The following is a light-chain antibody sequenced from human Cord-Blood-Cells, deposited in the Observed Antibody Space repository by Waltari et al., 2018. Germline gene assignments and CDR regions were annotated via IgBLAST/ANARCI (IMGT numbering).Light chain of an antibody. Sequence: QSVLTQPPSASGTPGQRVTISCSGSSSNIGSNYVYWYQQLPGTAPKLLIYRNNQRPAGVPDRFSGSKSGTSASLAMSGRRSEDEADYYCAAWDDSLSGLYVFGTGTKVTVL. CDR3: AAWDDSLSGLYV. V-gene: IGLV1-47*01. CDR1: SSNIGSNY. CDR2: RNN. J-gene: IGLJ1*01.